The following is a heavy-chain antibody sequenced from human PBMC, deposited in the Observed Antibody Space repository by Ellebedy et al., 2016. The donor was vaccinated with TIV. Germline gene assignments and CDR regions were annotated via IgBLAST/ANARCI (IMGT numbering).Heavy chain of an antibody. V-gene: IGHV3-23*01. Sequence: GGSLRLSCAASGFSFSSYAMSWVRQAPGKGLEWVTGIIGSGGSTNYVDSVKGRFTISRDNSKNTLFLQMNSLRGEDTAVYYCARSPKDHYYHGMDVWGQGTPVTVSS. CDR3: ARSPKDHYYHGMDV. CDR2: IIGSGGST. J-gene: IGHJ6*02. CDR1: GFSFSSYA.